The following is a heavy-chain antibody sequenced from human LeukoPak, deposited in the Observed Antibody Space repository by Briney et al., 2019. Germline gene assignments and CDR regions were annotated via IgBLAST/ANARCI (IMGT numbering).Heavy chain of an antibody. CDR3: ARVHNYDFWSGYYGSIDY. CDR1: GYTFTSYG. CDR2: ISAYNGNT. J-gene: IGHJ4*02. V-gene: IGHV1-18*01. D-gene: IGHD3-3*01. Sequence: VASVKVSCKASGYTFTSYGISWVRQAPGQGLEWMGWISAYNGNTSYAQKLQGRVTMTTDTSTSTAYMELRSLRSDDTAVYYCARVHNYDFWSGYYGSIDYWGQGTLVTVSS.